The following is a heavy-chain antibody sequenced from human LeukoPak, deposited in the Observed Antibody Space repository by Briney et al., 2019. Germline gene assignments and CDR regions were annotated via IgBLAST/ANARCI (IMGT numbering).Heavy chain of an antibody. J-gene: IGHJ4*02. CDR2: INQDGSEK. CDR1: GFTFSSYW. V-gene: IGHV3-7*01. CDR3: ASTNSARDPSFNY. D-gene: IGHD1-26*01. Sequence: GGSLRLSCAASGFTFSSYWMSWVRQAPGKGLEWVANINQDGSEKYYVDSVKGRFTISRDNTKNSLYLQMNSLRAEDTAVYYCASTNSARDPSFNYWGQGTLVTVYS.